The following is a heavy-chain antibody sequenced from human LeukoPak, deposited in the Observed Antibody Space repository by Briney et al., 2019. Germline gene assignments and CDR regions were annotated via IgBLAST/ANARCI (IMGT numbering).Heavy chain of an antibody. CDR3: ARGGLFEFLEWLFGDY. CDR2: IYHSGST. D-gene: IGHD3-3*01. J-gene: IGHJ4*02. V-gene: IGHV4-38-2*02. Sequence: SETLSLTCTVSGYSISSGYQWGWIQQSPGKGLEWIGSIYHSGSTYYNPSLKSRVTISVDTSKNQFSLKLSSVTAADTAVYYCARGGLFEFLEWLFGDYWGQGTLVTVSS. CDR1: GYSISSGYQ.